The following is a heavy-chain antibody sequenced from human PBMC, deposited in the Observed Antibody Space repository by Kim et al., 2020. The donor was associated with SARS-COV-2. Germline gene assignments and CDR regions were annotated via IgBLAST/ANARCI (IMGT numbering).Heavy chain of an antibody. V-gene: IGHV3-30*04. D-gene: IGHD4-17*01. CDR3: ARGGPDYGGNSVFFHYYYYGMDV. Sequence: GGSLRLSCAASGFTFSSYAMHWVRQAPGKGLEWVAVISYDGSNKYYADSVKGRFTISRDNSKNTLYLQMNSLRAEDTAVYYCARGGPDYGGNSVFFHYYYYGMDVWGQGTTVTVSS. CDR1: GFTFSSYA. J-gene: IGHJ6*02. CDR2: ISYDGSNK.